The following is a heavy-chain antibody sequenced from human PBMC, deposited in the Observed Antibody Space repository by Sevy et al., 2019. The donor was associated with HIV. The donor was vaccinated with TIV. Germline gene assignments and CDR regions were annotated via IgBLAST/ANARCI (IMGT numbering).Heavy chain of an antibody. V-gene: IGHV3-23*01. J-gene: IGHJ4*02. CDR3: AKEWTQLSDWYGELDY. Sequence: GGSLRLSCAASGFTFSNYAMSWVRQAPGKGLEWVSSISIRGIKTYYADSVKGRFTISRDNSKNTLYLQMNSLRADDTAVYYCAKEWTQLSDWYGELDYWGQGSLVTVSS. D-gene: IGHD6-19*01. CDR2: ISIRGIKT. CDR1: GFTFSNYA.